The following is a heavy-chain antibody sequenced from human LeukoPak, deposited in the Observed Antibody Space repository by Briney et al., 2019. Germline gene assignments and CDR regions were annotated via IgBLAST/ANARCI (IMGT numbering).Heavy chain of an antibody. CDR2: INTDGSST. V-gene: IGHV3-74*01. D-gene: IGHD2-2*03. CDR1: GFTFSSYW. J-gene: IGHJ6*02. CDR3: AKELDSTLYGMDV. Sequence: GGSLRLSCAASGFTFSSYWMHWVRQAPGKGLGWVSRINTDGSSTSYADSVKGRFTISRDNSKNTLYLQMNSLRAEDTAVYYCAKELDSTLYGMDVWGQGTTVTVSS.